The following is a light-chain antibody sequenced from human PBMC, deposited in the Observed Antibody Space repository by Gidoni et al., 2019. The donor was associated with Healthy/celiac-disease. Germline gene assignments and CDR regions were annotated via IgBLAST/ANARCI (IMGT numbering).Light chain of an antibody. CDR1: QSVSSY. V-gene: IGKV3-11*01. CDR2: DAS. J-gene: IGKJ4*01. Sequence: EIVFTQSPATLSLSPGERATLSCRASQSVSSYLAWYQQQPGQAPRLLIYDASNRATGIPARFSGSGSGTDFTLTISSLEPEDFAVYYCQQRSNWPPTFGGXTKVDIK. CDR3: QQRSNWPPT.